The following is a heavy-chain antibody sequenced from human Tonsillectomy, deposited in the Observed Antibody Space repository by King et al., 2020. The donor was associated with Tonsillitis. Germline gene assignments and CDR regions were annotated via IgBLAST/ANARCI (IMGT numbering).Heavy chain of an antibody. CDR3: ARDRGDYYDGATYDPLYFDS. J-gene: IGHJ4*02. Sequence: VQLQESGPGLVKPSETLSLTCTVSGVSMRTTYWSWIRRPAGKGLEWIGRVYASGNTYSNPSLTSRISLSIDTSKNQFSLRLSSVTAADTAVYYCARDRGDYYDGATYDPLYFDSWGQGTLGT. CDR2: VYASGNT. D-gene: IGHD3-22*01. CDR1: GVSMRTTY. V-gene: IGHV4-4*07.